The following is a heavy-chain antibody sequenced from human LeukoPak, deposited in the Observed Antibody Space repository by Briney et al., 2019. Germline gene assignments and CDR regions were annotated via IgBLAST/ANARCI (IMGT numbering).Heavy chain of an antibody. Sequence: SETLSLTCTVSGGSISSGSYYWSWIRQPAGKGLEWIGRIYTSGSTNYNPSLKSRVTISVDTSKNQFSLKLSSVTAADTAVYYCARGHTYYYGSGSYYDYWGQGTLVTVSS. J-gene: IGHJ4*02. CDR2: IYTSGST. CDR3: ARGHTYYYGSGSYYDY. V-gene: IGHV4-61*02. CDR1: GGSISSGSYY. D-gene: IGHD3-10*01.